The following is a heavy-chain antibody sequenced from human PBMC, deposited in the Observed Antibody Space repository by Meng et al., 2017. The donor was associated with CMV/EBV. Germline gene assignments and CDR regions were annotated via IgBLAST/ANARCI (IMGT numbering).Heavy chain of an antibody. CDR3: ARGLYNWNTGWFDP. Sequence: SETLSLTCAVYGGSSSGYYWSWIRQPPGKGLEWIGEINHSGSTNYNPSLKSRVTISVDTSKNQFSLKLSSVTAADTAVYYCARGLYNWNTGWFDPWGQGTLVTVSS. J-gene: IGHJ5*02. CDR2: INHSGST. V-gene: IGHV4-34*01. CDR1: GGSSSGYY. D-gene: IGHD1/OR15-1a*01.